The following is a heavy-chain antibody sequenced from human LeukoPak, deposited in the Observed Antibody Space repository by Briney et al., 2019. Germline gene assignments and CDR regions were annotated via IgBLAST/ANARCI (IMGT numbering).Heavy chain of an antibody. CDR2: ISGSGGST. Sequence: GGSLRLSCAASGFTSSSYAMSWVRQAPGKGLEWVSAISGSGGSTYYADSVKGRFTISRDNSKNTLYLQMNSLRAEDTAVYYCAKRVGYCIGGSCDWGQGTLVTVSS. CDR1: GFTSSSYA. J-gene: IGHJ1*01. CDR3: AKRVGYCIGGSCD. D-gene: IGHD2-15*01. V-gene: IGHV3-23*01.